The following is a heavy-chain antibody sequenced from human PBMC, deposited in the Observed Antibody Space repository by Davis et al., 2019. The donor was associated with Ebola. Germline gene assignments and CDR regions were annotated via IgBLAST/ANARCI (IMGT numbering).Heavy chain of an antibody. CDR3: AKGSLWFGELTAYYFDY. D-gene: IGHD3-10*01. CDR2: IRSKANSYAP. Sequence: GESLTLSCAASGFTFSGSAMHWVRQASGKGLEWVGRIRSKANSYAPAYAASVNGRFTISRDDSKNTAYLQMNSLKTEDTAVYYCAKGSLWFGELTAYYFDYWGQGTLVTVSS. CDR1: GFTFSGSA. V-gene: IGHV3-73*01. J-gene: IGHJ4*02.